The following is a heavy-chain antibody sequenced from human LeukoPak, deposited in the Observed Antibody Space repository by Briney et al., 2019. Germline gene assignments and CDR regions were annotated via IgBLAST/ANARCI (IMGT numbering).Heavy chain of an antibody. CDR2: IYTSGST. Sequence: PSETLSLTCTVSGGSISSYYWSWIRQPAEKGLEWIGRIYTSGSTNSNPSLKSRVTMSVDTSKNQFSLNLSSVAAADTAVYYCARGPYCGGDCYFDDWGQGTLVTVSS. D-gene: IGHD2-21*01. CDR3: ARGPYCGGDCYFDD. J-gene: IGHJ4*02. V-gene: IGHV4-4*07. CDR1: GGSISSYY.